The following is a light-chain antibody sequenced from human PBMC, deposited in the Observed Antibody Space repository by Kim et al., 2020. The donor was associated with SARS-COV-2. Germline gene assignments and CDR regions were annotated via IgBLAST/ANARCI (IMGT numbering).Light chain of an antibody. CDR3: QQYGSSLWT. J-gene: IGKJ1*01. CDR2: GAS. Sequence: EIVLTQSPGTLSLSPGERATLSCRASQSVSSSYLAWYQQKPGQAPRLLIYGASSRATGIPDMFSGSGSGTDFTLTISRLEPEDFAVYYCQQYGSSLWTFGQGTKVDIK. V-gene: IGKV3-20*01. CDR1: QSVSSSY.